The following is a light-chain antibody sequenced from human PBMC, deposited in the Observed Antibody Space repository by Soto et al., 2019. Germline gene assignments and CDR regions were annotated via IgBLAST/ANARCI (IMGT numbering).Light chain of an antibody. Sequence: ELVLTQSPGTLSLSPGERTTLSCRASQSVSSSFLAWYQQKPGQAPRLLIYGASSRATGIPDRVSGSGSGTDFILTISRLEPEDSAVYYCQQYGSSPVTFGQGTKVEIK. J-gene: IGKJ1*01. CDR2: GAS. V-gene: IGKV3-20*01. CDR3: QQYGSSPVT. CDR1: QSVSSSF.